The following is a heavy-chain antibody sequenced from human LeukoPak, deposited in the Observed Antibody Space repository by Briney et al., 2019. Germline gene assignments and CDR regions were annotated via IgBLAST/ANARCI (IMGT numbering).Heavy chain of an antibody. CDR1: GYTLTELS. D-gene: IGHD5-24*01. Sequence: ASVKVSFKFSGYTLTELSMHWVRQAPGKGLDWVGGFDPEDGETIYAQKFQGRVTMTEDTSTDTAYMELSSLRSEDTAVYYCATVGMATTPDYYYGMDVWGQGTTVTVSS. CDR3: ATVGMATTPDYYYGMDV. CDR2: FDPEDGET. V-gene: IGHV1-24*01. J-gene: IGHJ6*02.